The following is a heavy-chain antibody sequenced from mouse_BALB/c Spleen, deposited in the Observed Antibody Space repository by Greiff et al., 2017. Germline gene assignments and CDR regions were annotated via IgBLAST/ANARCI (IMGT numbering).Heavy chain of an antibody. CDR3: ARADYYGSSYVRYAMDY. CDR2: ISSGGST. V-gene: IGHV5-6-5*01. CDR1: GFTFSSYA. D-gene: IGHD1-1*01. Sequence: EVQGVESGGGLVKPGGSLKLSCAASGFTFSSYAMSWVRQTPEKRLEWVASISSGGSTYYPDSVKGRFTISRDNARNILYLQMSSLRSEDTAMYYCARADYYGSSYVRYAMDYWGQGTSVTVSS. J-gene: IGHJ4*01.